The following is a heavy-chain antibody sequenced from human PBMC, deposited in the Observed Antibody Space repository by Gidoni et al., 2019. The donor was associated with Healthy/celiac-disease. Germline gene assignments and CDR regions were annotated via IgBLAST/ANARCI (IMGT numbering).Heavy chain of an antibody. V-gene: IGHV6-1*01. CDR3: ARDRVRPVAGRDYYYYYYGMDV. Sequence: QVQLQQSGPGLVQPSQTLSLTFAISGDSVSSNSAALNWLMQSPSRGLEWLGRTYYRSKWYKDYAVSVKSRITSNPDTSKNQFARQLNSVTPEDTAVYYCARDRVRPVAGRDYYYYYYGMDVWGQGTTVTVSS. D-gene: IGHD6-19*01. J-gene: IGHJ6*02. CDR1: GDSVSSNSAA. CDR2: TYYRSKWYK.